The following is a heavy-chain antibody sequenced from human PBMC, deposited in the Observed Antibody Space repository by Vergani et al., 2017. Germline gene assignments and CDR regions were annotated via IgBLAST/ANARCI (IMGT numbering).Heavy chain of an antibody. CDR1: GGSITSSSYY. D-gene: IGHD3-9*01. V-gene: IGHV4-39*01. CDR3: ARTESFILQYFHWAL. Sequence: QLHLQESGPGLVNPSETLSLTCTVSGGSITSSSYYWGWIRQPPGKGLEWIGTIYHSGGAYYNPSLKGRVTISVDTSKNQFSLEVTSVTAADTAIYFCARTESFILQYFHWALWGQGTLVTVSS. CDR2: IYHSGGA. J-gene: IGHJ4*02.